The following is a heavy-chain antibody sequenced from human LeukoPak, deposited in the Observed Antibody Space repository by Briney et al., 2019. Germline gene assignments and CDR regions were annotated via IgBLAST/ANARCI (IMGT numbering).Heavy chain of an antibody. D-gene: IGHD3-22*01. Sequence: PGRSLRLSCAASGFTFSSYGMHWFRQAPGKGLEWVALIWYDGSNKYYADSVKGRFTISRDNSKNTLYLQMNSLRAEDTAEYYCARGSSYYEGSGYYYAFDYWGQGTLVTVSS. CDR1: GFTFSSYG. CDR3: ARGSSYYEGSGYYYAFDY. V-gene: IGHV3-33*01. CDR2: IWYDGSNK. J-gene: IGHJ4*02.